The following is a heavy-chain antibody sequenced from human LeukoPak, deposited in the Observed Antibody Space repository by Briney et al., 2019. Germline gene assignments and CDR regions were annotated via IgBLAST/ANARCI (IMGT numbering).Heavy chain of an antibody. V-gene: IGHV3-21*01. J-gene: IGHJ4*02. Sequence: PGGSLRLSCAASGFTFSTYSMNWVRQAPGKGLEWVSSISSRSSYIYYADSMRGRFTISRDNAKNSLYLQMNSLRAEDTAVYYCARDGGEWELDYWGQGTLVTVSS. CDR1: GFTFSTYS. D-gene: IGHD1-26*01. CDR2: ISSRSSYI. CDR3: ARDGGEWELDY.